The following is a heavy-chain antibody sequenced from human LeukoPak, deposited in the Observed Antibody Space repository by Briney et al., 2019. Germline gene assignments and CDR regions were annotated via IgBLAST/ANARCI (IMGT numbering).Heavy chain of an antibody. Sequence: GRSLRLSCAASGFTLSSYGMHWVRQAPGKGLEWVAVIWYDGSNKYYADSVKGRFTISRDNSKNTLYLQMNSLRAEDTAVYYCAREPPRYYYDSSGYGLNDYWGQGTLVTVSS. CDR3: AREPPRYYYDSSGYGLNDY. D-gene: IGHD3-22*01. CDR1: GFTLSSYG. V-gene: IGHV3-33*01. J-gene: IGHJ4*02. CDR2: IWYDGSNK.